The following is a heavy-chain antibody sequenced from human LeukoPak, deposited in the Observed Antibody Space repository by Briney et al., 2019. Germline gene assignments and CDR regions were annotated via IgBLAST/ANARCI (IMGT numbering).Heavy chain of an antibody. CDR1: GGSISSGGYS. V-gene: IGHV4-30-2*01. D-gene: IGHD4-17*01. J-gene: IGHJ5*02. CDR2: IYHSGST. Sequence: PSETLSLTCAVSGGSISSGGYSWSWIRQPPGKGLEWIGYIYHSGSTYYNPSLKSRVTISVDRSKNQFSLKLSSVTAADTAEYYCARGPDGDYNWFDPWGQGTLVTVSS. CDR3: ARGPDGDYNWFDP.